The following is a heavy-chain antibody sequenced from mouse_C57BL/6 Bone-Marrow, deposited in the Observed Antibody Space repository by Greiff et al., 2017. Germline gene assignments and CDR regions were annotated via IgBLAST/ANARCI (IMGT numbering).Heavy chain of an antibody. V-gene: IGHV1-54*01. CDR3: ARSKNWSTCVAY. Sequence: QVHVKQSGAELVRPGTSVKVSCKASGYAFTNYLIEWVKQRPGQGLEWIGVINPGNGGTNYNEKFKGKATLTADKSSSTAYMQLRSLTSEDSSVYFCARSKNWSTCVAYWGQGTLVTVSA. D-gene: IGHD4-1*01. CDR1: GYAFTNYL. CDR2: INPGNGGT. J-gene: IGHJ3*01.